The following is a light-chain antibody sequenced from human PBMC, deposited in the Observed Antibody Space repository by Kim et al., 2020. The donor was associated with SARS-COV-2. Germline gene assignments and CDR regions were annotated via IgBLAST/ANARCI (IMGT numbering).Light chain of an antibody. CDR1: SVDVGGYNY. V-gene: IGLV2-14*04. J-gene: IGLJ3*02. Sequence: PGQSITIACTGTSVDVGGYNYVSWYQQHPGKAPKLMIYDVSKRPSAVSNRFSGSKSGNTASLTISGLQAEDEADYYCSSYTSSSRVFGGGTQLTVL. CDR2: DVS. CDR3: SSYTSSSRV.